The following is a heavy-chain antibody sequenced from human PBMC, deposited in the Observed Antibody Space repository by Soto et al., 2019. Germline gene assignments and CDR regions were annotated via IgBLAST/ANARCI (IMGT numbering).Heavy chain of an antibody. D-gene: IGHD2-15*01. J-gene: IGHJ4*02. CDR1: GYTFINYD. V-gene: IGHV1-18*01. Sequence: QVQLVQSGAEMKKPGASVRVSCKASGYTFINYDFSWVRQAPGQGLEWMGWISGHNGNTKYAQKVQGRVTVTTDTSTTTAYMELRSLRSDDTAVYYCARDTAVAFDYWGQGTLVTVSS. CDR3: ARDTAVAFDY. CDR2: ISGHNGNT.